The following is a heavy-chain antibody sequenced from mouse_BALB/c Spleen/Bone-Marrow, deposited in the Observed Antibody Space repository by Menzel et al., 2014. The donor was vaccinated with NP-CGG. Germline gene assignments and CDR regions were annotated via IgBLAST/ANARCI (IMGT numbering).Heavy chain of an antibody. CDR3: ARNLDS. CDR1: GYSFTGYY. Sequence: LVRTGASVKISCKASGYSFTGYYIHWVRQSHGKSLEWIGYISSYNDATNYNQKFKGKATFTLDTSSSAAYMQFNSLTSEDSAVYYCARNLDSWGRGTTLTVSS. CDR2: ISSYNDAT. V-gene: IGHV1S34*01. J-gene: IGHJ2*01.